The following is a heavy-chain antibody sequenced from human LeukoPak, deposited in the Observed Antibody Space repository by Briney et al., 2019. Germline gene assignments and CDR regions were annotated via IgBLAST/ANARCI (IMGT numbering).Heavy chain of an antibody. CDR1: GYTFTSYG. J-gene: IGHJ4*02. CDR2: INPNSGGT. V-gene: IGHV1-2*04. D-gene: IGHD2-15*01. Sequence: ASVKVSCKASGYTFTSYGISWVRQAPGQGLEWMGWINPNSGGTNYAQKFQGWVTMTRDTSISTAYMELSRLRSDDTAVYYCARAEGVYCSGGSCYFGYWGQGTLVTVSS. CDR3: ARAEGVYCSGGSCYFGY.